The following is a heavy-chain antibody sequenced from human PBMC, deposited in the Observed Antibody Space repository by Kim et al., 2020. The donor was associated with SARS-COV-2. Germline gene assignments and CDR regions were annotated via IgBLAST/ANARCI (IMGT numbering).Heavy chain of an antibody. CDR3: VRGYVGAPFDY. Sequence: GGSLRLSCAASGFTFDDYGMSWVRQAPGKVLEWVSGINRNSGSTGYADSVKGRFTISRDNAKNSLYLQMNSLRAEDTALYHCVRGYVGAPFDYWGQGTVV. CDR2: INRNSGST. CDR1: GFTFDDYG. D-gene: IGHD3-10*01. J-gene: IGHJ4*02. V-gene: IGHV3-20*01.